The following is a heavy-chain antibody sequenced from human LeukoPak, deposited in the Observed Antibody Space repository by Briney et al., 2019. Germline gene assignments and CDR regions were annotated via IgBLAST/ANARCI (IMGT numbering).Heavy chain of an antibody. Sequence: PGGSLRLSCAASGFTFSNYGMHWVRQAPGEGLERVAVISYDASKQYYADSVKGRFTISRDSSKNTLYLQMNSLRPDDTAVYYCAKCGYSGYGGNWFDPWGQGTLVTVSS. D-gene: IGHD5-12*01. CDR1: GFTFSNYG. CDR2: ISYDASKQ. V-gene: IGHV3-30*18. J-gene: IGHJ5*02. CDR3: AKCGYSGYGGNWFDP.